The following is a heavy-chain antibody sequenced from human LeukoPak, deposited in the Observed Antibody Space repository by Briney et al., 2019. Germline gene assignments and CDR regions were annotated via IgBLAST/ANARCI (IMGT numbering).Heavy chain of an antibody. Sequence: SQTLSVTCAISGDSVASINGAWNWIRQSPSRGLEWLGRTYYRSKWYNDYAVSMRGRITITPDTSKNQLSLKLSSVTAADTAVYYCARPYYYDSRIDPWGQGILVTVSS. D-gene: IGHD3-22*01. V-gene: IGHV6-1*01. CDR3: ARPYYYDSRIDP. J-gene: IGHJ5*02. CDR2: TYYRSKWYN. CDR1: GDSVASINGA.